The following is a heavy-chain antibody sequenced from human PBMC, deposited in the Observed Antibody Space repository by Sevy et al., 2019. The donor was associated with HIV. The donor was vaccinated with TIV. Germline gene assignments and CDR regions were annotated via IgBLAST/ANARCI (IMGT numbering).Heavy chain of an antibody. CDR2: ISYDGTYK. Sequence: GGSLRLSCAVSGFSFSHYAFHWVRQAPGKGLEWVSLISYDGTYKDYADSVKGRFTISRDNSKNTLYLQMNSLRGTDTAVYYCARVAVSYCTNDCYHRFDYWGPGALVTVSS. V-gene: IGHV3-30-3*01. CDR1: GFSFSHYA. D-gene: IGHD2-8*01. J-gene: IGHJ4*02. CDR3: ARVAVSYCTNDCYHRFDY.